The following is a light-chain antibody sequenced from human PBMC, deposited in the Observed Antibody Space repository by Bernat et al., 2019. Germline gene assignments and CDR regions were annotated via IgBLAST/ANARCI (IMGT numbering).Light chain of an antibody. Sequence: DIQMTQSPSSLPASVGDRVTITCRASQSISSYLNWYQQKPGKVPKLLIYAASSLQSGVPSRLSGSGSGTDFTLTISSLQPEDFATYYCQQSYSTPRTFGQGTKLEIK. V-gene: IGKV1-39*01. CDR3: QQSYSTPRT. J-gene: IGKJ2*01. CDR1: QSISSY. CDR2: AAS.